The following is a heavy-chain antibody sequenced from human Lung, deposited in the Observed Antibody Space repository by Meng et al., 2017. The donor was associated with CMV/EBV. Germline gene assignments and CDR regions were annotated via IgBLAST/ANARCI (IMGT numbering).Heavy chain of an antibody. J-gene: IGHJ5*02. CDR2: IYWDDDK. D-gene: IGHD2-2*01. CDR3: ALFTRSWFDP. V-gene: IGHV2-5*02. CDR1: GFSLSTSEVG. Sequence: QNTLKASVPTLVKPTQTLTLTCTFSGFSLSTSEVGVGWIRQPPGKALEWLAVIYWDDDKRYSPSLKSRLTITKDTSKNQVVLTLTNMDPVDTATYYCALFTRSWFDPWGQGTLVTVSS.